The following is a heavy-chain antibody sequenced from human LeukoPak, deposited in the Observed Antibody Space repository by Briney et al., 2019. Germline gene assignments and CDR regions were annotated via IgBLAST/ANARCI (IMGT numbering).Heavy chain of an antibody. CDR1: GGSISSSGYY. Sequence: SETLSLTCTVSGGSISSSGYYWGWIRQPPGKGLEWIGSIYDSGSTYYNPSLKSRVTISVDTSKNQFSLKLSSVTAADTAVYYCAATEGNSQVDPWGQGTPVTVSS. J-gene: IGHJ5*02. CDR2: IYDSGST. CDR3: AATEGNSQVDP. V-gene: IGHV4-39*07. D-gene: IGHD4-23*01.